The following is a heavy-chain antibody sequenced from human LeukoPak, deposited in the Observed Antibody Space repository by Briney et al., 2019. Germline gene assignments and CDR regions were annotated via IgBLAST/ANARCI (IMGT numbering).Heavy chain of an antibody. Sequence: SVKVSCKASGGTFSSYTISWVRQATGQGLEWMGRIIPILGIANYAQKFQGRVTITADKSTSTAYMELSSLRSEDTAVYYCARGEQLWYLFDYWGQGTLVTVSS. CDR2: IIPILGIA. V-gene: IGHV1-69*02. J-gene: IGHJ4*02. CDR1: GGTFSSYT. CDR3: ARGEQLWYLFDY. D-gene: IGHD5-18*01.